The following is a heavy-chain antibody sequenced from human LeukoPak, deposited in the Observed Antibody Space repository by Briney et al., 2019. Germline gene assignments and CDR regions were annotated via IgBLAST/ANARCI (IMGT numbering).Heavy chain of an antibody. Sequence: GGSLRLSCAASGFTFSSYAMSWVRQAPGKGLEWVSAISGSGGSTYYADSVKGRFTISRDNSKNTLYLQMNSLRAEDTAVYYCAKESRKFPIGGVPAASIDYWGQGTLVTVSS. J-gene: IGHJ4*02. CDR3: AKESRKFPIGGVPAASIDY. V-gene: IGHV3-23*01. D-gene: IGHD2-2*01. CDR2: ISGSGGST. CDR1: GFTFSSYA.